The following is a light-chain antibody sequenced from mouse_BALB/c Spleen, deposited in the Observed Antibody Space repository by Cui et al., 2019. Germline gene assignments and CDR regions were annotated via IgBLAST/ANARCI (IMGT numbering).Light chain of an antibody. V-gene: IGKV14-111*01. CDR2: RAN. CDR1: QDINRY. J-gene: IGKJ2*01. CDR3: LQYDEFPYT. Sequence: DIKMTQSPSSMYASLGERVTITCKASQDINRYLSWFQQKPGKSPKTLIYRANRLVDGVPSRFSGSGSGKDYSLTISSLEYEDMGIYYCLQYDEFPYTFGGGTKLEIK.